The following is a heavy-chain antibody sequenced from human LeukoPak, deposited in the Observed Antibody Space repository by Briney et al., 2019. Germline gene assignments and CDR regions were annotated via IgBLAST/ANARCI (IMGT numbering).Heavy chain of an antibody. CDR2: INPSGGST. CDR1: GYTFTSYY. J-gene: IGHJ4*02. Sequence: ASVKVSCKASGYTFTSYYMHWERQAPGQGLEWMGIINPSGGSTSYAQKFQGRVTMTRDMSTSTVYMELSSLRSEDTAVYYCARDRAITNDFDYWGQGTLVTVSS. CDR3: ARDRAITNDFDY. D-gene: IGHD2-8*01. V-gene: IGHV1-46*01.